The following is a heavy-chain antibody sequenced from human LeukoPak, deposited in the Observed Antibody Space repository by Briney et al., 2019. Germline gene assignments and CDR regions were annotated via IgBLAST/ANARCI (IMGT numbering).Heavy chain of an antibody. J-gene: IGHJ1*01. V-gene: IGHV4-59*01. Sequence: SETLSLTCTVSGGSISSYYWSWIRQPPGKGLEWIGYIYYSGSTNYNPSLKSRVTISVDTSKNQLSLKLSSVTAADTAVYYCARGGSWYPEYFQHWGQGTLVTVSS. CDR3: ARGGSWYPEYFQH. CDR1: GGSISSYY. CDR2: IYYSGST. D-gene: IGHD6-13*01.